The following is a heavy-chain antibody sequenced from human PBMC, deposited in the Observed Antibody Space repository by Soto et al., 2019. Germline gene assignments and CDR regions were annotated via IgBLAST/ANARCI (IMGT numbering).Heavy chain of an antibody. CDR3: AKGGRQWLVTSDFNY. D-gene: IGHD6-19*01. Sequence: PGGSLRLSCAASGGTCSSYSMNWVRQAPGKGLEWVSYISSSSSTIYYADSVKGRFTISRDSSKNTVSLEMTSLRAEDTAVYYCAKGGRQWLVTSDFNYWGQGALVTVSS. CDR2: ISSSSSTI. J-gene: IGHJ4*02. V-gene: IGHV3-48*01. CDR1: GGTCSSYS.